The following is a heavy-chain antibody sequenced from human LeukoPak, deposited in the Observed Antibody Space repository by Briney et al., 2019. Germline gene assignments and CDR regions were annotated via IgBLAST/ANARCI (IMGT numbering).Heavy chain of an antibody. CDR2: IIPIFGTA. V-gene: IGHV1-69*06. D-gene: IGHD5-18*01. Sequence: GASVTVSCKASGGTFSSYAISWVRQAPGQGLEWMGGIIPIFGTANYAQKFQGRVTITADKSTSTAYMELSSLRSEDTAVYYCARQIVDTAMVRDDAFDIWGQGTMVTVSS. CDR3: ARQIVDTAMVRDDAFDI. J-gene: IGHJ3*02. CDR1: GGTFSSYA.